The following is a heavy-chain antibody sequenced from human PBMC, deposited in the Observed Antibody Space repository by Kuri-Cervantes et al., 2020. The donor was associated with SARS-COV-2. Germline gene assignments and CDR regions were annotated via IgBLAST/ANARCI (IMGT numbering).Heavy chain of an antibody. CDR1: GFTFSSYW. V-gene: IGHV3-74*01. CDR2: INSDGSST. D-gene: IGHD3-3*01. J-gene: IGHJ6*02. Sequence: GESLKISCAASGFTFSSYWMHWVRQAPGKGLVWVSRINSDGSSTSYADSVKGRFTISRDNAKNTLYLQMNSLRAEDMAVYYCARDRYDFWSGLGYYYYGMDVWGQGTTVTVSS. CDR3: ARDRYDFWSGLGYYYYGMDV.